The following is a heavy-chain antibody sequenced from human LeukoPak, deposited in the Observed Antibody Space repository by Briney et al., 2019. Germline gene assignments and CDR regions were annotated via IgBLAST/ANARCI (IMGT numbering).Heavy chain of an antibody. J-gene: IGHJ3*02. CDR1: GFTFSSYW. D-gene: IGHD3-22*01. CDR2: INTDGSSI. CDR3: ARGGYYRHDAFDI. Sequence: GGSLRLSCAASGFTFSSYWIHWVRQAPGKGLVWVSHINTDGSSISYADSVKGRFTISRGNTENTLYLQMNSLRAEDTAVYYCARGGYYRHDAFDIWGQGTMVTVSS. V-gene: IGHV3-74*01.